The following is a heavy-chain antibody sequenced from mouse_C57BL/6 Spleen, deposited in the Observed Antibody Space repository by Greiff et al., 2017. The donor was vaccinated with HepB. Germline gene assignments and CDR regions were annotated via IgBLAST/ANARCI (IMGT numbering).Heavy chain of an antibody. D-gene: IGHD1-1*01. J-gene: IGHJ2*01. CDR3: ERSTTVHFDY. Sequence: QVQLQQSGPELVKPGASVKISCKASGYAFSSSWMNWVKQRPGKGLEWIGRIYPGDGDTNYNGKFKGTATLTADKSSSTAYMQLSSLTSEDSAVYVCERSTTVHFDYWGQGTTLTVSS. CDR1: GYAFSSSW. V-gene: IGHV1-82*01. CDR2: IYPGDGDT.